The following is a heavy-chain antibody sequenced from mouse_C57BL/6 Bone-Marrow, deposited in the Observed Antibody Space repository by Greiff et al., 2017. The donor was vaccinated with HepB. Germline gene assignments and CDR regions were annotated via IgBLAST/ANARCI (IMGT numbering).Heavy chain of an antibody. CDR1: GYTFTSYD. Sequence: QVHVKQSGPELVKPGASVKLSCKASGYTFTSYDINWVKQRPGQGLEWIGWIYPRDGSTKYNEKFKGKATLTVDTSSSTAYMELHSLTSEDSAVYFCARNYGGDFDYWGQGTTLTVSS. CDR2: IYPRDGST. J-gene: IGHJ2*01. D-gene: IGHD1-1*01. CDR3: ARNYGGDFDY. V-gene: IGHV1-85*01.